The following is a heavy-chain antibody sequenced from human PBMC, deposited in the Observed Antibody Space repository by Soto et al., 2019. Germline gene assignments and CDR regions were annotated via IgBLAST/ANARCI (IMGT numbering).Heavy chain of an antibody. CDR1: GYPFISNR. Sequence: QVRLVQSGAEVKKPGASVKVSCKASGYPFISNRLSWVRKAPGQGLEWMGWISPHNGNAKYGQKFQDRVTMTADTSTSTVYMELRSLTSVDTAVFYCARDRSGWYDFWGQGTLVTVSA. J-gene: IGHJ4*02. CDR2: ISPHNGNA. V-gene: IGHV1-18*01. D-gene: IGHD6-19*01. CDR3: ARDRSGWYDF.